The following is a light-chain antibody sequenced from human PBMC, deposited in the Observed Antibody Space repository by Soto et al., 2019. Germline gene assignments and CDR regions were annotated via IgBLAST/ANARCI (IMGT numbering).Light chain of an antibody. CDR1: QRISISY. CDR3: QQHRTSLPT. Sequence: EIVLTQSPGTLSLSPGDRATLSCRASQRISISYLALYQQKVGQAPRLLIYDVSSRPKGTPDRFSGSGSGTDFSLTISRLEPEDFAVYYCQQHRTSLPTFGGGTKVEIK. V-gene: IGKV3-20*01. J-gene: IGKJ4*01. CDR2: DVS.